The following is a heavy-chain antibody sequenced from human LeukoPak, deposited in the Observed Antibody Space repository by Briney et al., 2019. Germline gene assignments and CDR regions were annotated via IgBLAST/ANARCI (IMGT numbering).Heavy chain of an antibody. D-gene: IGHD2-15*01. CDR2: IKEDGSET. CDR1: GFQFNTYW. V-gene: IGHV3-7*05. CDR3: ARDVGRFCTRGSCFSDA. J-gene: IGHJ5*02. Sequence: PAGSLRLSCAGSGFQFNTYWISWIRQAPGKGLQWLGNIKEDGSETYYVGSLKGRLTISRDNAKNSSFLEMSSLGVEDTAVYYCARDVGRFCTRGSCFSDAWGQGTLVTVSS.